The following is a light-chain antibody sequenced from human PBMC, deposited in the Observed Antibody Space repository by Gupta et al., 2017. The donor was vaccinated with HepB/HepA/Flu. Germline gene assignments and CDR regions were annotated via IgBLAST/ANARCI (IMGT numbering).Light chain of an antibody. CDR3: LLYYRGAVV. CDR2: STD. J-gene: IGLJ3*02. Sequence: QTVVTQEPSLTVSPGGTVTLTCAFSTGAVTSGYYPNWFQQKPGQAPRALIHSTDNKHSWTPDGFSGSLLGGKAALTLSGVQPEDEAEYYCLLYYRGAVVFGGGTRLTVL. CDR1: TGAVTSGYY. V-gene: IGLV7-43*01.